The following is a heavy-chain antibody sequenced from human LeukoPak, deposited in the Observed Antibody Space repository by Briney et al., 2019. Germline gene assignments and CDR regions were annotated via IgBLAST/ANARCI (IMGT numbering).Heavy chain of an antibody. CDR1: GFTFSSYA. V-gene: IGHV3-23*01. D-gene: IGHD6-13*01. CDR3: ARTTAGTGNWWFDP. CDR2: ISGSGGST. J-gene: IGHJ5*02. Sequence: PGGSLRLSCAASGFTFSSYAMSWVRQAPGKGLEWVSAISGSGGSTYYADSVKGRFTISRDNSKNTLYLQMNSLRAEDTAVYYCARTTAGTGNWWFDPWGQGTLVTVSS.